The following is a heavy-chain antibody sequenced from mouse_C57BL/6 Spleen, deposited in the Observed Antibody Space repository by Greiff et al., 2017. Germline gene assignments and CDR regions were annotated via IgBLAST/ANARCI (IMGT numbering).Heavy chain of an antibody. J-gene: IGHJ3*01. D-gene: IGHD3-2*02. CDR2: IDPSDSYT. CDR3: ARELRLQWGFAY. Sequence: QVQLQQPGAELVMPGASVKLSCKASGYTFTSYWMHWVKQRPGQGLEWIGEIDPSDSYTNYNQKVKGKSTLTVDKSSSTAYMQLSSLTSEDSAVYYCARELRLQWGFAYWGQGTLVTVSA. CDR1: GYTFTSYW. V-gene: IGHV1-69*01.